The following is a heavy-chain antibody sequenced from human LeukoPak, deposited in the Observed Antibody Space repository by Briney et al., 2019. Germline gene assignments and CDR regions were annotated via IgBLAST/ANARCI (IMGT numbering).Heavy chain of an antibody. J-gene: IGHJ5*02. CDR1: GGSISNYY. V-gene: IGHV4-59*01. D-gene: IGHD4/OR15-4a*01. Sequence: SETLSLTCTVSGGSISNYYWSWIRQPPGKGLEWIGYIYDSGSTNYNPSLKSRVTISVDTSKNQFSLKLSSVTAADTAVYYCARVPTMRAYNWFDPWGQGTLVTVSS. CDR2: IYDSGST. CDR3: ARVPTMRAYNWFDP.